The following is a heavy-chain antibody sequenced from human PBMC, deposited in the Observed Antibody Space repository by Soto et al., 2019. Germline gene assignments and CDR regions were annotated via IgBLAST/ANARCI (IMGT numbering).Heavy chain of an antibody. CDR3: ARAQQLVLDY. CDR2: ISSSGSTI. CDR1: GFTFSSYE. J-gene: IGHJ4*02. D-gene: IGHD6-13*01. Sequence: GGSLRLSCAASGFTFSSYEMNWVRQAPGKGLEWVSYISSSGSTIYYADSVKGRFTISRDNAKNSLYLQMNSLRAEDTDVYYCARAQQLVLDYWGQGTLVTVSS. V-gene: IGHV3-48*03.